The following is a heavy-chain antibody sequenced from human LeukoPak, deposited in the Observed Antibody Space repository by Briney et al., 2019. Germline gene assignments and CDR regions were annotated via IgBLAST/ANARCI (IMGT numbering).Heavy chain of an antibody. CDR2: ISYDGSNK. J-gene: IGHJ4*02. CDR1: GFTFSSYA. D-gene: IGHD3-9*01. CDR3: ARSTPPIRYFAY. Sequence: PGRSLRLSCAASGFTFSSYAMHWVRQAPGKGLEWVAVISYDGSNKYYADSVKGRFTISRDNSKNTLYLQMNSLRAEDTAVYYCARSTPPIRYFAYWGQGTLVTVSS. V-gene: IGHV3-30-3*01.